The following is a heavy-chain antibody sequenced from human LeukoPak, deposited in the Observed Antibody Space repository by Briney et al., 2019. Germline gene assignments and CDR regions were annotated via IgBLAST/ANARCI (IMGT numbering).Heavy chain of an antibody. Sequence: SETLSLTCTVSGGSISSSSYYWGWIRQPPGKGLEWIGSIYYSGSTYYNPSLKSRVTISVDTSKNQFSLKLSSVTAADTAVYYCAWFMRGGRLIDYWGQGTLVTVSS. D-gene: IGHD3-16*01. CDR3: AWFMRGGRLIDY. V-gene: IGHV4-39*01. CDR1: GGSISSSSYY. J-gene: IGHJ4*02. CDR2: IYYSGST.